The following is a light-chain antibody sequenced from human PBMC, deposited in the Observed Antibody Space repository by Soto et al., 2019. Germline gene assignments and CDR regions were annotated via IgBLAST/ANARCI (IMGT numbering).Light chain of an antibody. CDR3: QQYSSYFLYT. V-gene: IGKV1-5*01. CDR1: QSISGG. Sequence: DIEMTQSPSTLSPSVGDRVTITCRASQSISGGLAWFQQKPGEAPKLLIYDASTLESGVPSRFSGSGSGTQFTLTISRLQPDDFAAYFCQQYSSYFLYTFGQGTKLEI. CDR2: DAS. J-gene: IGKJ2*01.